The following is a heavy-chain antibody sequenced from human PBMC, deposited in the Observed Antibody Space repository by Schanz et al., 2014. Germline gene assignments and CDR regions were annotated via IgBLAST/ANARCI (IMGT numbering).Heavy chain of an antibody. J-gene: IGHJ4*02. CDR1: GYTFTSYG. CDR2: ISPYTGNT. CDR3: ARDRLECGAECYSVEVFEI. Sequence: QVHLVQSGAEVKKPGASVKVSCKASGYTFTSYGINWVRQAPGQGLEWMGWISPYTGNTHYFDKMEGRVTMTTDTSTSTAYMELTSLRSEDTAVYFCARDRLECGAECYSVEVFEIWGQGTLVIVSS. D-gene: IGHD2-21*01. V-gene: IGHV1-18*01.